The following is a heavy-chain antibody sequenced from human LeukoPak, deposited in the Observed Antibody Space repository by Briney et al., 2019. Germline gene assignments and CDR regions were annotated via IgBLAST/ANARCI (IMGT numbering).Heavy chain of an antibody. V-gene: IGHV1-46*01. Sequence: GALVKVSCKASGYTFTSYYMHWVRQAPGQGLEWMGIINPTGGSTTYAQKFQGRVTMTRDTSTSTVYMELSSLRSEDTAVYYCARSGGNSSGYYPLGYWGQGTLVTVSS. J-gene: IGHJ4*02. D-gene: IGHD3-22*01. CDR3: ARSGGNSSGYYPLGY. CDR1: GYTFTSYY. CDR2: INPTGGST.